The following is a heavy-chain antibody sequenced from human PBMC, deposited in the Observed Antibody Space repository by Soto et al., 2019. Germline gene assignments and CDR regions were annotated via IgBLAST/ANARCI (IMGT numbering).Heavy chain of an antibody. V-gene: IGHV4-31*03. J-gene: IGHJ6*02. D-gene: IGHD6-6*01. Sequence: PSETLSLTCSVSIDSMNSGGYYWSWILQHPGKGLEWIGYIYSNGDTYYNPSLKSRVTISVDTSKNQFSLNLTSVTAADTAVYYCARRGGSSSGYYYYAMDVWGQGTTVTVSS. CDR3: ARRGGSSSGYYYYAMDV. CDR1: IDSMNSGGYY. CDR2: IYSNGDT.